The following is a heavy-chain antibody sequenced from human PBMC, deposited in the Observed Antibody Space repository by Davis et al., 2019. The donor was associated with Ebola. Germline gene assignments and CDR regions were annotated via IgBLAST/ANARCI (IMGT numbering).Heavy chain of an antibody. CDR2: IRYDGSNK. CDR1: GFTFSSYG. V-gene: IGHV3-30*02. J-gene: IGHJ3*02. Sequence: PGGSLRLSCAASGFTFSSYGMHWVRQAPGKGLEWVAFIRYDGSNKYYADSVKGRFTISRDNSKNTLYLQMNSLRAEDTAVYYCAKFRWELANLDDAFDIWGQGTMVTVSS. D-gene: IGHD1-26*01. CDR3: AKFRWELANLDDAFDI.